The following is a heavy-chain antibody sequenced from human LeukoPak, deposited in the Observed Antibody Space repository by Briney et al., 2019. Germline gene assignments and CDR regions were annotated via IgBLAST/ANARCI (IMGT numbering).Heavy chain of an antibody. J-gene: IGHJ5*02. D-gene: IGHD4-17*01. CDR1: GGSINSGTFY. CDR3: RFDP. V-gene: IGHV4-39*07. Sequence: KPSETLSLACTVSGGSINSGTFYWGWIRQPPGKGLEWIASISYSGSSYYNPSLKSRVTISVDTSKNQVSLQLYYCVRDDYGDYTRRFDPWGQGTLVTVSS. CDR2: ISYSGSS.